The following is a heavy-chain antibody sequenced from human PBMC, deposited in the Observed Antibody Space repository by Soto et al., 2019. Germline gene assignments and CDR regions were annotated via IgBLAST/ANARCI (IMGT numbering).Heavy chain of an antibody. CDR2: IIPIFGTA. J-gene: IGHJ5*02. CDR1: GCTFSSYA. CDR3: AREYCGGDRHKYNWFEP. V-gene: IGHV1-69*06. D-gene: IGHD2-21*02. Sequence: ASVKVSCKASGCTFSSYAISWVRQAPGQGLEWMGGIIPIFGTANYAQKFQGRVTITADKSTSTAYMELSSLRSEDTAVYYCAREYCGGDRHKYNWFEPWGQGTLVSVSS.